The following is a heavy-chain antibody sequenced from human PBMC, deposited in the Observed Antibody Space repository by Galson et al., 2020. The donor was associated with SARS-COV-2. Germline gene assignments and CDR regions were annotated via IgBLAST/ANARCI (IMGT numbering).Heavy chain of an antibody. Sequence: ASVKVSCKASGYTFTSYGISWVRQAPGQGLEWMGWISAYNGNTNYAQKLQGRVTMTTDTSTSTAYMELRSLRSDDTAVYYCARRDCSSTSCSRYWFDPWGQGTLVTVSS. CDR3: ARRDCSSTSCSRYWFDP. CDR1: GYTFTSYG. V-gene: IGHV1-18*01. J-gene: IGHJ5*02. D-gene: IGHD2-2*01. CDR2: ISAYNGNT.